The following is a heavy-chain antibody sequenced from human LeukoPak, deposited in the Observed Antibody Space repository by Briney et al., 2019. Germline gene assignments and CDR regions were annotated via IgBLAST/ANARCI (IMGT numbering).Heavy chain of an antibody. Sequence: SQTLSLTCTVSGGSVSGGSITSDDNYWGWIRQPPGKGLEWIGSIYHSGSTYYHPSLKSRVTISVDTSKNQFSLKLSSVTAADTAVYYCARSYYYDSSGYPPPFGFDYWGQGTLVTVSS. CDR1: GGSITSDDNY. V-gene: IGHV4-39*07. D-gene: IGHD3-22*01. J-gene: IGHJ4*02. CDR2: IYHSGST. CDR3: ARSYYYDSSGYPPPFGFDY.